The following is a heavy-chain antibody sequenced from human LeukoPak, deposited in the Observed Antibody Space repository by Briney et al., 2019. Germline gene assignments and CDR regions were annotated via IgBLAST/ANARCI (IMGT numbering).Heavy chain of an antibody. D-gene: IGHD3-16*01. Sequence: GGSLRLSCAASGFTVSSNYMSWVRQAPGKGLEWVPVIYSDGSTSYADSVKGRFTISRDNSKNMLYLQMNSLRAEDTAVYYCASLPQFYAYWGQGTLVSVSS. V-gene: IGHV3-53*01. CDR3: ASLPQFYAY. CDR2: IYSDGST. J-gene: IGHJ4*02. CDR1: GFTVSSNY.